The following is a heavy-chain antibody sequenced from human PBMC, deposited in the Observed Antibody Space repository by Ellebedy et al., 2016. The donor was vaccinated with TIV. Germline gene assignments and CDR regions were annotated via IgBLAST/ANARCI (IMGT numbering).Heavy chain of an antibody. CDR2: IFFDGNNE. CDR1: GFTFANYG. D-gene: IGHD6-19*01. CDR3: ARDLDKSSGWYGGAAY. J-gene: IGHJ4*02. V-gene: IGHV3-30*19. Sequence: GESLKISCATSGFTFANYGFHWVRQAPGKGLEWVAFIFFDGNNEYYADSVKGRFTVSRDNSMTTVYLEMNSLRAEDTALYYCARDLDKSSGWYGGAAYWGQGTQVTVSS.